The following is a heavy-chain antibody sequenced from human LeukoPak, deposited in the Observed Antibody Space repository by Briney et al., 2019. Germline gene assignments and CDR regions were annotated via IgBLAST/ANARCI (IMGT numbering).Heavy chain of an antibody. CDR2: ISYDGSNK. D-gene: IGHD3-10*01. Sequence: GGSLRLSCAASGFTFRSYGMHWVRQAPGKGLEWVAVISYDGSNKYYADSVKGRFTISRDNSEHTLYLQMTSLRAEDTSVYYCEKDQESGYYGSGPVGYWGQGTLVTVSS. CDR3: EKDQESGYYGSGPVGY. CDR1: GFTFRSYG. V-gene: IGHV3-30*18. J-gene: IGHJ4*02.